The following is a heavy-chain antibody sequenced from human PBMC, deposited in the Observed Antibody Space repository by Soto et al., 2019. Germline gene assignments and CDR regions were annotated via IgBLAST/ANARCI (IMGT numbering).Heavy chain of an antibody. V-gene: IGHV4-34*01. J-gene: IGHJ4*02. CDR1: GASFSDHY. CDR3: ARGQTFGF. D-gene: IGHD3-10*01. Sequence: QVQLQQWGAGLLKPSETLSLTCAVYGASFSDHYWNWLRQPPGKGLEWLGEIHHNGTTNYNPPLERRVTISAHTSKNQFSLKLTSVTAADTAVFYCARGQTFGFWGQGTLVTVSS. CDR2: IHHNGTT.